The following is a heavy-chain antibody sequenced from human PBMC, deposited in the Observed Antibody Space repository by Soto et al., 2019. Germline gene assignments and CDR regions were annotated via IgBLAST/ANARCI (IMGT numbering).Heavy chain of an antibody. CDR1: GGSINSYF. D-gene: IGHD3-22*01. J-gene: IGHJ4*02. CDR3: ARHYDSSGYYSSSFDY. CDR2: IYYSGGT. Sequence: SETLSLTCTVSGGSINSYFWSWIRQPPGKGLEWLGYIYYSGGTNYNPSLKSRVTISVDTSKNQFSLKLRSVTAADTAVYYCARHYDSSGYYSSSFDYWGQGTLVTVSS. V-gene: IGHV4-59*01.